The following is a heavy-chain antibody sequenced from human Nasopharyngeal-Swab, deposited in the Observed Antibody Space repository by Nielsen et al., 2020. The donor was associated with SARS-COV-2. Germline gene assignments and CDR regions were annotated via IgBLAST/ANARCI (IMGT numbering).Heavy chain of an antibody. D-gene: IGHD3-10*01. CDR3: ARDRITMVRGVYLDY. V-gene: IGHV3-30*03. Sequence: GESLKISCAASGFTFSSYGMHWVRQAPGKGLEWVAVISYDGSNKYYADSVKGRFTISRDNSKNTLYLQMNSLGAEDTAVYYCARDRITMVRGVYLDYWGQGTLVTVSS. J-gene: IGHJ4*02. CDR2: ISYDGSNK. CDR1: GFTFSSYG.